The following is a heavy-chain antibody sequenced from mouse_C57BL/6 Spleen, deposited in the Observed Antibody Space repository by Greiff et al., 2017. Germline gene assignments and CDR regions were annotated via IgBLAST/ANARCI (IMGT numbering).Heavy chain of an antibody. CDR2: IHPNSGST. CDR1: GYTFTSYW. Sequence: VKLQESGAELVKPGASVTLSCKASGYTFTSYWMHWVKQRPGQGLEWIGMIHPNSGSTNYNEKFKSKATLTVDKSSSTAYMQLSGLTSEDSAVYYCARDYGSSYWYFDVWGTGTTVTVSS. CDR3: ARDYGSSYWYFDV. D-gene: IGHD1-1*01. J-gene: IGHJ1*03. V-gene: IGHV1-64*01.